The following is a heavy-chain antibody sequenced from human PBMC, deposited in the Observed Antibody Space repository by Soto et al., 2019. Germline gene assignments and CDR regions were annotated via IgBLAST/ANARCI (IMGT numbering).Heavy chain of an antibody. J-gene: IGHJ6*03. CDR1: GFTFRSYT. Sequence: GGSLRLSCATSGFTFRSYTMSWVRPTPGKGLEWVSSIIGGSGGTFSADSVTGRFTISRDISKSTLYLQMNGLRVEDKAVFYYSKDHRNHYYYYYIDVWGKGTTVTVSS. CDR3: SKDHRNHYYYYYIDV. CDR2: IIGGSGGT. V-gene: IGHV3-23*01.